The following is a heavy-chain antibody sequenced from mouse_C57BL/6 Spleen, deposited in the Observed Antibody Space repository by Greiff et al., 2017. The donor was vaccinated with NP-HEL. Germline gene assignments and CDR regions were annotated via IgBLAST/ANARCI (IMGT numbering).Heavy chain of an antibody. CDR1: GFSLTSYG. D-gene: IGHD3-3*01. Sequence: VKLMESGPGLVAPSQSLSITCTVSGFSLTSYGVHWVRQPPGKGLEWMGVIWGGGSTNYNSALMSRLSISKDNSKSQVFLKMNSLQTDDTAMYYCDKRDLAWAMDYWGQGTSVTVSS. CDR2: IWGGGST. CDR3: DKRDLAWAMDY. V-gene: IGHV2-9*01. J-gene: IGHJ4*01.